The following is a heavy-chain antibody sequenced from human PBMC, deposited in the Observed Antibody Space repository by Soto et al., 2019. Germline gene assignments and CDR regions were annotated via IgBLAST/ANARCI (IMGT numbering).Heavy chain of an antibody. V-gene: IGHV1-3*01. J-gene: IGHJ4*02. Sequence: ASVTVSCQASGYTFTSYAMHWVRQAPGQRLEWMGWINAGNGNTKYSQKFQGRVTITRDTSASTAYMELSSLRSEDTAVYYCARGIVVVTALDYWGQGTLVTVSS. D-gene: IGHD2-21*02. CDR3: ARGIVVVTALDY. CDR1: GYTFTSYA. CDR2: INAGNGNT.